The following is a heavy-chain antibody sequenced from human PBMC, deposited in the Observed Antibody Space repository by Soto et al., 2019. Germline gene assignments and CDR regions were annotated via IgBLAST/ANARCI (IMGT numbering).Heavy chain of an antibody. CDR2: ISPIFGTA. Sequence: QVQLVQSGAEVKKPGSSVKVSCKASGGTFSSYSINWVRQAPGQGLEWMGEISPIFGTANYAQKLQGRVTITADESTSTAYMALSSLRSDYTAVYYCARDGGRHSGGMDYWGQGTLVTVSS. CDR1: GGTFSSYS. D-gene: IGHD1-26*01. V-gene: IGHV1-69*01. J-gene: IGHJ4*02. CDR3: ARDGGRHSGGMDY.